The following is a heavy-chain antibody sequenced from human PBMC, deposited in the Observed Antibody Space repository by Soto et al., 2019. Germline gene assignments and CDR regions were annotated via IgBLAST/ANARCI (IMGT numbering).Heavy chain of an antibody. V-gene: IGHV4-4*07. J-gene: IGHJ3*02. Sequence: SETLSLTCTVSGGSISSYYWSWIRQPAGKGLEGIGRIYSSGSTKYNPSLQSRVVLSGDTSKNGVSLKLSSVTAADTAVYYCASDDGGSSWYWRGAFDIWGQGTMVAVSS. D-gene: IGHD6-13*01. CDR2: IYSSGST. CDR3: ASDDGGSSWYWRGAFDI. CDR1: GGSISSYY.